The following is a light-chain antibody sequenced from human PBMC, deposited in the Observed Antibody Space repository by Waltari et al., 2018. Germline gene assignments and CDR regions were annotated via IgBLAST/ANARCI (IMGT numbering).Light chain of an antibody. CDR2: SNN. CDR1: TSNIAPNT. J-gene: IGLJ3*02. CDR3: AAWDDNLTGVL. V-gene: IGLV1-44*01. Sequence: SLLTQPPSASGTPGQRVTFPCLEPTSNIAPNTVNGYQHLPGTAPKLLIYSNNQRPSGVPDRFSGSKSGTSASLAISGLQSEDEAHYYCAAWDDNLTGVLFGGGTKLTVL.